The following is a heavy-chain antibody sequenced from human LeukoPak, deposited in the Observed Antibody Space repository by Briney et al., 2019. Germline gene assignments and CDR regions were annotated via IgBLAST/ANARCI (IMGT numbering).Heavy chain of an antibody. CDR1: GGTFSSYA. Sequence: VASVKVSCTASGGTFSSYAISWVRQAPGQGLEWMGRIIPILGIANYAQKFQGRVTITADKSTSTAYMELSSLRSEDTAVYYCANGRWFGELLSGPFDPWGQGTLVTVSS. V-gene: IGHV1-69*04. D-gene: IGHD3-10*01. J-gene: IGHJ5*02. CDR2: IIPILGIA. CDR3: ANGRWFGELLSGPFDP.